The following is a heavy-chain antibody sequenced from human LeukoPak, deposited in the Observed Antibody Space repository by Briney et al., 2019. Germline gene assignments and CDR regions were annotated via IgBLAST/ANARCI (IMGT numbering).Heavy chain of an antibody. CDR1: GGSISSYY. D-gene: IGHD5-18*01. Sequence: SETLSLTCTVSGGSISSYYWSWIRQPPGKGLEWIGYIYYSGSTNYNPSLKSRVTISVDTSKNQFSLKLSSVTAADTAVYYCARIQLWFKGLDYWGQGTLVTVSS. V-gene: IGHV4-59*12. CDR2: IYYSGST. J-gene: IGHJ4*02. CDR3: ARIQLWFKGLDY.